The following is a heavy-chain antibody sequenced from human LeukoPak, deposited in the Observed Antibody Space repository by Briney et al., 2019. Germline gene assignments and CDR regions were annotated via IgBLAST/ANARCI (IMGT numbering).Heavy chain of an antibody. CDR3: AREILGGFNPGAY. CDR2: IHRSGSP. CDR1: LDSTASNF. Sequence: SETLSLTCTVSLDSTASNFWSWVRRPPGEGLEWIGEIHRSGSPNYNPSLQSRVTISIDRSRNQIVLELSSVTAADTAVYYCAREILGGFNPGAYWGQGILVTVSS. V-gene: IGHV4-4*02. J-gene: IGHJ4*02. D-gene: IGHD1-14*01.